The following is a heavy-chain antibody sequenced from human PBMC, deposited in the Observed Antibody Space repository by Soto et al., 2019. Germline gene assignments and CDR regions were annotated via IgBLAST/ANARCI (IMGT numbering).Heavy chain of an antibody. D-gene: IGHD6-13*01. J-gene: IGHJ4*02. V-gene: IGHV4-59*01. CDR2: ISYTGST. Sequence: SETLSLTCTVSGGSISSYYWSWIRQPPGKGLEWIGYISYTGSTDYNPSLKSRVTISLDTSKNQFSLKLSSVTAADTALYYCARVNSYSSSWSHDYWGQGALVTVSS. CDR3: ARVNSYSSSWSHDY. CDR1: GGSISSYY.